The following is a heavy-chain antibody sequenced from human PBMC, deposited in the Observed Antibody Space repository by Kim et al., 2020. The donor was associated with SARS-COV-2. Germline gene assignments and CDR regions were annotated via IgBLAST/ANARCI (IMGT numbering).Heavy chain of an antibody. V-gene: IGHV4-59*13. D-gene: IGHD2-2*01. CDR2: IYYSGST. CDR3: ARDFLGYCSSTSCYGGHYYYYYGMDV. J-gene: IGHJ6*02. CDR1: GGSISSYY. Sequence: SETLSLTCTVSGGSISSYYWSWIRQPPGKGLEWIGYIYYSGSTNYNPSLKSRVTISVDTSKNQFSLKLSSVTAADTAVYYCARDFLGYCSSTSCYGGHYYYYYGMDVWGQGTTVTVSS.